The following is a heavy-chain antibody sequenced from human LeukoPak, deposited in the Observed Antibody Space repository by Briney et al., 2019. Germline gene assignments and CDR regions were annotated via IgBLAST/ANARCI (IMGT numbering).Heavy chain of an antibody. CDR1: GYTFTNYY. CDR3: ARPVQRGYGSGSYDY. Sequence: ASVKVSCKASGYTFTNYYMHWVRQAPGQGLEWMGWINPNSGGTNYAQKFQGRVTMTRDTSISTAYMELSRLRSDDTAVYYCARPVQRGYGSGSYDYWGQGTLVTVSS. J-gene: IGHJ4*02. CDR2: INPNSGGT. D-gene: IGHD3-10*01. V-gene: IGHV1-2*02.